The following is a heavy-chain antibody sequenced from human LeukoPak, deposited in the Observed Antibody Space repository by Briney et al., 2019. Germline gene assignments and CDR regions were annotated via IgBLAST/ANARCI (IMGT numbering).Heavy chain of an antibody. J-gene: IGHJ6*02. Sequence: AASVKVSCKASGYTFINYAVHWVRRAPGQRLEWMGWINAGNGNTKYSQKFQGRVTITRDTSASTAYMELSSLRSEDTAVYYCARTSPGLYYYGMDVWGQGTTVTVSS. CDR3: ARTSPGLYYYGMDV. CDR1: GYTFINYA. V-gene: IGHV1-3*01. CDR2: INAGNGNT.